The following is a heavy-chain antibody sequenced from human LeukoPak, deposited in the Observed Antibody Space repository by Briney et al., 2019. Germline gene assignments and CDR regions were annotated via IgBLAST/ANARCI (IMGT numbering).Heavy chain of an antibody. Sequence: PGGSLRLSCAASGFTFSSYGMHWVRQAPGKGLEWVAVISYDGSNKYYADSVKGRFTISRDNSKNTLYLQMNSLRAEDTAVYYCAKDRLSSGWYPDYWGQGTLVAVSS. J-gene: IGHJ4*02. CDR2: ISYDGSNK. CDR3: AKDRLSSGWYPDY. V-gene: IGHV3-30*18. CDR1: GFTFSSYG. D-gene: IGHD6-19*01.